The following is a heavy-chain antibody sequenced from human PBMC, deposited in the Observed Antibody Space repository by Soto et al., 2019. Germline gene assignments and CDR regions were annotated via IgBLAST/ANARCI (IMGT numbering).Heavy chain of an antibody. CDR3: LTESFDY. CDR1: GFTFGNAW. CDR2: IKSTKDGGTT. Sequence: SGAASGFTFGNAWMTGLREGPWKRLEWVGRIKSTKDGGTTDYDATVRGRFTILRDDSKNTLYPQMDSLKIEGTGVYFFLTESFDYWGRGTLVTVSS. V-gene: IGHV3-15*01. J-gene: IGHJ4*02. D-gene: IGHD3-10*01.